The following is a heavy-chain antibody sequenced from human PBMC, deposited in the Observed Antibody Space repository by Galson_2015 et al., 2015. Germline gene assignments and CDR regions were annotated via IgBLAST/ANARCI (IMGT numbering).Heavy chain of an antibody. CDR1: GFTFSSYT. D-gene: IGHD2-2*01. CDR3: AKSGDCGEYCSSSSCYLND. CDR2: ITDGGGAT. J-gene: IGHJ1*01. V-gene: IGHV3-23*01. Sequence: SLRLSCAASGFTFSSYTMNWVRQAPGKGLEWVSGITDGGGATYHAESVKGRFTISRDNSNNILYLQMSSLRAEDTAVYYCAKSGDCGEYCSSSSCYLNDCGKGTLVTVSS.